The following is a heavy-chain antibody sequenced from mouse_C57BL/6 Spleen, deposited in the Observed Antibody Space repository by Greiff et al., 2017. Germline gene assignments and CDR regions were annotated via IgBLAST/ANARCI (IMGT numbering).Heavy chain of an antibody. J-gene: IGHJ4*01. CDR3: ASTTVVGKAMDY. D-gene: IGHD1-1*01. V-gene: IGHV1-64*01. Sequence: QVQLQQPGAELVKPGASVKLSCKASGYTFTSYWMHWVKQRPGQGLEWIGMIHPNSGSTNYNEKFKSKATLTVDKSSSTAYMQLSSLTSEDSAVYYCASTTVVGKAMDYWGQGTSVTVSS. CDR1: GYTFTSYW. CDR2: IHPNSGST.